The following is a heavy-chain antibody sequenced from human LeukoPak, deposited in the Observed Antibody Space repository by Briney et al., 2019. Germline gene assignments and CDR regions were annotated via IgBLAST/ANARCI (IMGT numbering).Heavy chain of an antibody. D-gene: IGHD6-13*01. V-gene: IGHV4-34*01. Sequence: SETLSLTCAVYGGSFSGYYWGWIRQPPGKGLEWIGSIYHSGSTNYNPSLKSRVTISVDTSKNQFSLRLSSVTAADTAVYYCARGGGISHYYYYMDVWGKGTTVTISS. CDR3: ARGGGISHYYYYMDV. CDR2: IYHSGST. J-gene: IGHJ6*03. CDR1: GGSFSGYY.